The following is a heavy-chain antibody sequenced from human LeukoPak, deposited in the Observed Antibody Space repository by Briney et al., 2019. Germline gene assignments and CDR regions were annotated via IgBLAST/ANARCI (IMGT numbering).Heavy chain of an antibody. J-gene: IGHJ4*02. CDR1: AITFSNSW. CDR3: ARHLAGDGLYRHFDY. V-gene: IGHV3-7*04. Sequence: GGSLRLSCTASAITFSNSWMSWVRQAPGKGLEWVATIKEDGSETNYVDSVKGRFTISRDNAKNSLFLQMNNLRGEDTAIYYCARHLAGDGLYRHFDYWGQGTLVTVPS. D-gene: IGHD5-24*01. CDR2: IKEDGSET.